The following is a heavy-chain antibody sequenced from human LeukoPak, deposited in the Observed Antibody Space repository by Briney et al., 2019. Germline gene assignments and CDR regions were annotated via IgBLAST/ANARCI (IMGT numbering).Heavy chain of an antibody. D-gene: IGHD3-22*01. Sequence: GGSLRLSCAASGFTFDDYAMHWVRQAPGKGLEWVSGISWSSGSIGYADSVKGRFTISRDNAKNSLYLQMNSLRAEDTALYYCAKARLITMIVVPYYFDYWGQGTLVTVSS. J-gene: IGHJ4*02. V-gene: IGHV3-9*01. CDR3: AKARLITMIVVPYYFDY. CDR1: GFTFDDYA. CDR2: ISWSSGSI.